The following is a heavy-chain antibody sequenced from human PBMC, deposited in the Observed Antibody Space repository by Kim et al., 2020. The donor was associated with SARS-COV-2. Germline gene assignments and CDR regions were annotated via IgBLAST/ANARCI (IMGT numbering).Heavy chain of an antibody. CDR1: GFHFSIYW. V-gene: IGHV3-7*01. Sequence: GGSLRLSCAASGFHFSIYWMTWVRQAPGKGLEWLVNTNQDGSETYYLDAVKGRFTISRDNAENSLFLQMNSLRADDTAVYYCARVDWGSIDYWGQGTLVTVSS. CDR2: TNQDGSET. D-gene: IGHD7-27*01. J-gene: IGHJ4*02. CDR3: ARVDWGSIDY.